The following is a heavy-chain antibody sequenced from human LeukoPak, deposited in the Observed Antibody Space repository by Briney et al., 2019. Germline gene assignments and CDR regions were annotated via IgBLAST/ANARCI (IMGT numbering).Heavy chain of an antibody. J-gene: IGHJ5*02. CDR1: GYTFTGHY. V-gene: IGHV1-2*02. D-gene: IGHD5-12*01. CDR2: INPNSAGT. Sequence: ASVKVSCKASGYTFTGHYIHWVRQAPGQGLEWMGWINPNSAGTHYAQKFQGRVTMTTDTSINTAYMELSRLRSDDTAMYYCARDNVSSGYSFDPWGQGTLVTVSS. CDR3: ARDNVSSGYSFDP.